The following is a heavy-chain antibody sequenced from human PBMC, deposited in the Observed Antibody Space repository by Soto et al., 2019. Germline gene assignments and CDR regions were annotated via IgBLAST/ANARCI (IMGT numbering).Heavy chain of an antibody. Sequence: GGSLRLSCAASGFTFSSYAMSWVRQAPGKGLEWVSAISGSGGSTYYADSVKGRFTISRDNSKNTLYLQMNSLRAEDTAVYYCAKDSGYYYDSSGYYLLFDYWGQGTLVTVSS. CDR3: AKDSGYYYDSSGYYLLFDY. CDR2: ISGSGGST. CDR1: GFTFSSYA. D-gene: IGHD3-22*01. J-gene: IGHJ4*02. V-gene: IGHV3-23*01.